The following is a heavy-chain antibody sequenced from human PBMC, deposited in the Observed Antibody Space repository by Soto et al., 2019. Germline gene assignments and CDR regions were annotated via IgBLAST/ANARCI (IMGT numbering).Heavy chain of an antibody. V-gene: IGHV1-8*01. CDR2: MNPNSGNT. D-gene: IGHD4-17*01. CDR3: AICPRREENGDYCYYYGMDV. Sequence: ASVKVSCKASGYTFTSYDINWVRQATGQGLEWMGWMNPNSGNTGYAQKFQGRVTMTRNTSISTAYLELSSLRFEDTAVYYFAICPRREENGDYCYYYGMDVWGQGTTVTVSS. CDR1: GYTFTSYD. J-gene: IGHJ6*02.